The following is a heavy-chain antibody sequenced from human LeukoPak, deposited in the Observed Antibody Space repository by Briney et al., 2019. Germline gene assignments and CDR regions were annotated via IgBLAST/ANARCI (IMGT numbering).Heavy chain of an antibody. Sequence: GGSLRLSCAASGFTFSSYWMSWARQAPGKGLEWVANIKQDGSEKYYVDSVKGRFTISRDNAKNSLYLQMNSLRAEDTAVYYCANRSPTLFDAFDIWGQGTMVTVSS. V-gene: IGHV3-7*03. J-gene: IGHJ3*02. CDR2: IKQDGSEK. D-gene: IGHD6-19*01. CDR3: ANRSPTLFDAFDI. CDR1: GFTFSSYW.